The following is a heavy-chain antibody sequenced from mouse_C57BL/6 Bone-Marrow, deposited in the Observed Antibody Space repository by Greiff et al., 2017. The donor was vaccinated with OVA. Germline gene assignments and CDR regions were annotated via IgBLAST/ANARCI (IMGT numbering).Heavy chain of an antibody. Sequence: AVDFSRYWMSWVRRAPGKGLEWIGEINPDSSTINYAPSLKDKFIISRDNAKNTLYLQMSKVRSEDTALYYCACYYYGSSPFAYWGQGTLVTVSA. J-gene: IGHJ3*01. CDR3: ACYYYGSSPFAY. V-gene: IGHV4-1*01. CDR2: INPDSSTI. D-gene: IGHD1-1*01. CDR1: AVDFSRYW.